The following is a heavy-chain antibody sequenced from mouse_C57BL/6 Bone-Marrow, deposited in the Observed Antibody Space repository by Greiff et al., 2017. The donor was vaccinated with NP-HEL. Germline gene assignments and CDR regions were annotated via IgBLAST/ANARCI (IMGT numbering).Heavy chain of an antibody. D-gene: IGHD1-1*01. CDR1: GYTFTSYD. Sequence: QVQLQQSGPELVKPGASVKLSCKASGYTFTSYDINWVKQRPGQGLEWIGWIYPRDGSTKYNEKFKGKATLTVDTSSSTAYMELHSLTSEDSAVYFCAHYYGSPYYAMDYWGQGTSVTVSS. CDR2: IYPRDGST. V-gene: IGHV1-85*01. CDR3: AHYYGSPYYAMDY. J-gene: IGHJ4*01.